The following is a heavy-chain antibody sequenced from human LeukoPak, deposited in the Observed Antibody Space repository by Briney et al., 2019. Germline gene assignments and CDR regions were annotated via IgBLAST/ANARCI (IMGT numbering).Heavy chain of an antibody. CDR1: GFTFDDYA. Sequence: GGSLRLSCAASGFTFDDYAMHWVRQAPGKGLEWVSLISWDGGSTYYAGSVKGRFTISRDNSKNSLYLQMNSLRAEDTALYYCAKDEGGPYDSSGYLDYWGQGTLVTVSS. D-gene: IGHD3-22*01. V-gene: IGHV3-43D*04. J-gene: IGHJ4*02. CDR2: ISWDGGST. CDR3: AKDEGGPYDSSGYLDY.